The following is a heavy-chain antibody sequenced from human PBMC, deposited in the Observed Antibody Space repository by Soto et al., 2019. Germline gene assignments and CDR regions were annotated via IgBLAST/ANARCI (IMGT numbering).Heavy chain of an antibody. CDR3: ATGGYYDSSGHQGERDWYFDL. V-gene: IGHV1-46*01. D-gene: IGHD3-22*01. Sequence: QVQLVQSGAEVKKPGASVKVSCKASGYTFTSYYMHWVRQAPGQGLEWMGIINPSGGSTSYAQKFQGRVTMTRDTSTSTVYMELSSLRSEDTAVYYCATGGYYDSSGHQGERDWYFDLWGRGTLVTVSS. J-gene: IGHJ2*01. CDR1: GYTFTSYY. CDR2: INPSGGST.